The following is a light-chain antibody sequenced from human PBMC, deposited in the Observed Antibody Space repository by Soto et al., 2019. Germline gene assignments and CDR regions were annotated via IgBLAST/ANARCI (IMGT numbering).Light chain of an antibody. CDR2: EVS. CDR3: SSYSGSNIFYV. CDR1: SSDVGGYNY. J-gene: IGLJ1*01. V-gene: IGLV2-8*01. Sequence: QSVPTQPPSASGSPGQSVTISCTGTSSDVGGYNYVSWYQQHPGKAPKLMIYEVSKRPSGVPDRFSGSKSGNTASLPVSGLQAEDEADDYCSSYSGSNIFYVFGTGTKVTVL.